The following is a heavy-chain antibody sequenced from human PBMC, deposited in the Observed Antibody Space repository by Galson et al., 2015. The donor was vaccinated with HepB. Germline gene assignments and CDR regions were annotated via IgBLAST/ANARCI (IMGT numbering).Heavy chain of an antibody. D-gene: IGHD3-22*01. Sequence: SLRLSCAASGFTFTNYAMSWVRQAPEEGLEWVSGINGTGAETWYADSVKGRFIISRDNSKNTLYLQMNSLRAEDTAVYYCAKDYYYSNTLMDVWGQGTTVTVSS. V-gene: IGHV3-23*01. CDR2: INGTGAET. CDR1: GFTFTNYA. CDR3: AKDYYYSNTLMDV. J-gene: IGHJ6*02.